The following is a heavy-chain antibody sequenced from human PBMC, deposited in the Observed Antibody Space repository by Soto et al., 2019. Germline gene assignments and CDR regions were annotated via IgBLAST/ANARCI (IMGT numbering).Heavy chain of an antibody. CDR1: GYTFTSYY. D-gene: IGHD1-7*01. CDR2: INPSGGST. Sequence: ASVKVSCKASGYTFTSYYMHWVRQAPGQGLEWMGIINPSGGSTSYAQKFQGRVTMTRDTSTSTVYMELSSLRSEDTAVYYCARDGVDWNYDGPAFDYWGQGTLVTVSS. CDR3: ARDGVDWNYDGPAFDY. V-gene: IGHV1-46*01. J-gene: IGHJ4*02.